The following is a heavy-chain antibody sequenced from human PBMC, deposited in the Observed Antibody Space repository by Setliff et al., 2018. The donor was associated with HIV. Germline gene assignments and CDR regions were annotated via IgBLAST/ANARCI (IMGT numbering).Heavy chain of an antibody. D-gene: IGHD3-22*01. CDR3: ARDRHYYDGTGYWYFDL. V-gene: IGHV3-48*04. CDR2: ISTGSDAT. Sequence: PGGSLRLSCRASRFTFGYYVMSWVRQAPGKGLEWVSYISTGSDATYYADSVRGRFTISRDNAKNSLYLQMNSLRAEDTAVYYCARDRHYYDGTGYWYFDLWGRGTLVTVSS. J-gene: IGHJ2*01. CDR1: RFTFGYYV.